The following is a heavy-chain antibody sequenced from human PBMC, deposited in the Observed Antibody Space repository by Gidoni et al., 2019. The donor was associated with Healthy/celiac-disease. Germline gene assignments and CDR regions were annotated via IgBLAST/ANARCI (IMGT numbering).Heavy chain of an antibody. D-gene: IGHD5-12*01. V-gene: IGHV3-21*01. CDR2: ISSSSSYI. CDR1: GFTFSSYS. J-gene: IGHJ6*04. CDR3: ARDRWGGYDHGMDV. Sequence: EVQLVESGGGLVKPGGSLSLTCAASGFTFSSYSMNWVRQAPGKGLEWVSSISSSSSYIYYADSVKGRFTISRDNAKNSLYLQMNSLRAEDTAVYYCARDRWGGYDHGMDVWGKGTTVTVSS.